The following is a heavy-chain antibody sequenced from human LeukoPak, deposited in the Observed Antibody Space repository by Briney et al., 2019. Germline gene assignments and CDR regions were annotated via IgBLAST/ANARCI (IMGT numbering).Heavy chain of an antibody. CDR3: ARDLSFGSLDF. Sequence: PGGSLRLSCAASGFTFTTYWMTWVRQASGKGLEWVAGMWYDGSKEDYADSVKGRFTISRDMSKNTLNLQMNSLRVEDTAMFYCARDLSFGSLDFRGQGTLVTVSS. J-gene: IGHJ4*02. V-gene: IGHV3-33*08. CDR1: GFTFTTYW. CDR2: MWYDGSKE. D-gene: IGHD1-26*01.